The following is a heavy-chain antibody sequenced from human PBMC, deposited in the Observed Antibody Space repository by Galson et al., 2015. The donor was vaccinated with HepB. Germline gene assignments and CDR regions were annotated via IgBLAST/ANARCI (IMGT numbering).Heavy chain of an antibody. CDR1: GFNSYNYW. V-gene: IGHV3-7*01. Sequence: SLRLSCAAFGFNSYNYWMHWVRQAPGKGLEWVANIKGDGSLKYYVDSVRGRFTISRDSAKNLLYLQMSSLRAEDTAVYYCARDFLSKNVMDVWGQGTTVTVSS. CDR3: ARDFLSKNVMDV. J-gene: IGHJ6*02. CDR2: IKGDGSLK.